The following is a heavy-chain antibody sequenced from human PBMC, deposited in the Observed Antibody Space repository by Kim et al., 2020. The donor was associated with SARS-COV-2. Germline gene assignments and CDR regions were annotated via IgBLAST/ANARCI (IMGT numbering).Heavy chain of an antibody. CDR3: ARGSGVYYYGMDV. J-gene: IGHJ6*02. D-gene: IGHD3-10*01. V-gene: IGHV1-69*01. Sequence: YAKKVQGRVAITADESTSTAYMELSSLGSEDTAVYYCARGSGVYYYGMDVWGQGTTVTVSS.